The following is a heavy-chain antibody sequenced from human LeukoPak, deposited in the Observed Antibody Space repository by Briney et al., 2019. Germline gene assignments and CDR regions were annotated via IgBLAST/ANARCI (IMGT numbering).Heavy chain of an antibody. CDR1: GFTFSSYA. CDR3: AKDSGPSWRPIFGVARSNWFDP. Sequence: QPGGSLRLSCAASGFTFSSYAMHWVRQAPGKGLEWVSGISWNSGSIGYADSVKGRFTISRDNAKNSLYLQMNSLRAEDMALYYCAKDSGPSWRPIFGVARSNWFDPWGQGTLVTVSS. V-gene: IGHV3-9*03. CDR2: ISWNSGSI. D-gene: IGHD3-3*01. J-gene: IGHJ5*02.